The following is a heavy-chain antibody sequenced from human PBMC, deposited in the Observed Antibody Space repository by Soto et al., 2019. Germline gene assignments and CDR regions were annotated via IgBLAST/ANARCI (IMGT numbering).Heavy chain of an antibody. J-gene: IGHJ5*02. V-gene: IGHV1-18*01. D-gene: IGHD3-10*01. CDR2: ISAYNGNT. Sequence: ASVKVSCKASGYTFTSYGISWVRQAPGQGLEWMGWISAYNGNTNYAQKLQGRVTMTTDTSTSTAYMELRSLRSDDTAVYYCARDFYYGSGSYSENWFDPWGQGTLVTVSS. CDR3: ARDFYYGSGSYSENWFDP. CDR1: GYTFTSYG.